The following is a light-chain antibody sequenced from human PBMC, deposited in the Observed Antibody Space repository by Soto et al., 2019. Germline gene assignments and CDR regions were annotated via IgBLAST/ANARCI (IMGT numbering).Light chain of an antibody. CDR3: QQYNNWPLT. CDR1: QSVSTY. V-gene: IGKV3-15*01. Sequence: EIVMTQSPATLSVSPGERATRSCRASQSVSTYLAWYQQKFGQAPRLLIHGASTRATGIPARFSGSGSGTEFTLTISSLQSEDFAVYYCQQYNNWPLTFGGGTKVDIK. CDR2: GAS. J-gene: IGKJ4*01.